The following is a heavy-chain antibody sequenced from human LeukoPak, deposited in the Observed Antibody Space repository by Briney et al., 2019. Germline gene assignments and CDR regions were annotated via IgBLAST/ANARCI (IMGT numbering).Heavy chain of an antibody. CDR2: TYYRSKWYN. V-gene: IGHV6-1*01. D-gene: IGHD3-9*01. CDR3: AREVIYDILTGAYYYYMDV. CDR1: GDSVSSNSAA. Sequence: SQTLSLTCAISGDSVSSNSAAWNWIRQSPSRGLEWLGRTYYRSKWYNDYALSVKSRITINPDTSKNQFSLQLNSVTLEDTAVYYCAREVIYDILTGAYYYYMDVWGKGTTVTISS. J-gene: IGHJ6*03.